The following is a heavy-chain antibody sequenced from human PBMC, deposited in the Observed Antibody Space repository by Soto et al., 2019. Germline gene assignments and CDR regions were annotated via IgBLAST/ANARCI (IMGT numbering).Heavy chain of an antibody. Sequence: GGSLRLSCAASGFTVSSNYMSWVRQAPGKGLEWVSVIYSGGSTYYADSVKGRFTISRHNSKNTLYLQMNSLRAEDTAVYYCARHNAGLHDYGDYAAMDYYYYYMDVWGKGTTVTVSS. V-gene: IGHV3-53*04. CDR3: ARHNAGLHDYGDYAAMDYYYYYMDV. D-gene: IGHD4-17*01. CDR2: IYSGGST. J-gene: IGHJ6*03. CDR1: GFTVSSNY.